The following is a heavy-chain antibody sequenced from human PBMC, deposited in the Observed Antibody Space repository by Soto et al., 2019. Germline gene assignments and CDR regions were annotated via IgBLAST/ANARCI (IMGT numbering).Heavy chain of an antibody. V-gene: IGHV3-74*01. J-gene: IGHJ6*02. Sequence: GGSLRLSCAASGFTFSSYWMHWVRQAPGKGLVWVSRINSDGSSTSYADSVKGRFTISRDNAKNTLYLQMNSLRAEDTAVYYFARESVVGAIPYYYYGMDVWGQGTTVTVSS. CDR2: INSDGSST. D-gene: IGHD1-26*01. CDR1: GFTFSSYW. CDR3: ARESVVGAIPYYYYGMDV.